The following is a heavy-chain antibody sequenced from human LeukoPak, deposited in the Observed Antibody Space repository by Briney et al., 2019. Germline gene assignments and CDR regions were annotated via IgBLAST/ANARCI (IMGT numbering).Heavy chain of an antibody. CDR2: IIPILESE. CDR3: ARDAPGYSYGSDDFDY. D-gene: IGHD5-18*01. CDR1: GGTFTNHA. J-gene: IGHJ4*02. Sequence: GASVKVSCKASGGTFTNHAITWVRQAPEQGLEWMGRIIPILESEDYAQKFQGRVTITTDEFKTTAYMELSSLRPDDTAVYFCARDAPGYSYGSDDFDYWGQGTLVTVSS. V-gene: IGHV1-69*11.